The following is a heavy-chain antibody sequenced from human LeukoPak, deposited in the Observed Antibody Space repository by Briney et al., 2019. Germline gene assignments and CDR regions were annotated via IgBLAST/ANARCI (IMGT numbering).Heavy chain of an antibody. CDR3: ARGHDSRGSLRYYFDY. Sequence: GGSLRLSCAASGFTVSSNYMSWVRQAPGKGLEWVSIIYNGGSTYYAESVKGEFTISRDNSKNTLYLQMNSLSAEDTAVYYCARGHDSRGSLRYYFDYWGQGTLVTVSS. J-gene: IGHJ4*02. V-gene: IGHV3-66*02. CDR1: GFTVSSNY. CDR2: IYNGGST. D-gene: IGHD3-22*01.